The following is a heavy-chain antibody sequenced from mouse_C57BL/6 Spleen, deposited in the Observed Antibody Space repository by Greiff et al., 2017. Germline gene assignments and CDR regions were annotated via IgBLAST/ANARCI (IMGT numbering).Heavy chain of an antibody. J-gene: IGHJ3*01. CDR2: IYPGSGNT. CDR3: ARQVTTVVAPLAY. D-gene: IGHD1-1*01. CDR1: GYTFTDYY. V-gene: IGHV1-76*01. Sequence: QVQLQQSGAELVRPGASVKLSCKASGYTFTDYYINWVKQRPGQGLEWIARIYPGSGNTYYNEKFKGKATLTAEQSSSTAYMQLSSLTSEDSAVYFCARQVTTVVAPLAYWGQGTLVTVSA.